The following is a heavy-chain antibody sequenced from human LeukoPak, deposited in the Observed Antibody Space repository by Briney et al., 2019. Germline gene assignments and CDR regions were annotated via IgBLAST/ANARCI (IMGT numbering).Heavy chain of an antibody. J-gene: IGHJ4*02. CDR1: GFSFSSYA. CDR3: ATVLFFRGNSYAGPFDY. V-gene: IGHV3-7*01. Sequence: PGGSLRLSCAASGFSFSSYAMTWVRQAPGKGLEWVATIKQDGSEKYYVDSVKGRFTISRDNAKSSLCLQMNSLRAEDTAVYYCATVLFFRGNSYAGPFDYWGQGTLVTVSS. CDR2: IKQDGSEK. D-gene: IGHD5-18*01.